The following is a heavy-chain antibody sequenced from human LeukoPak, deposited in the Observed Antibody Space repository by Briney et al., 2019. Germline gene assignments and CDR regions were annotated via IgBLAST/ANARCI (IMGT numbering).Heavy chain of an antibody. Sequence: PGGSLRLSCAASGFTFSSYGMHWVRQAPDKGLEWVAFIRYDGNNKYYVDSVKGRFTISRDNSKNTLYLQMNSLRAEDTAVYYCAKAVTTYYYDTSGYSDYWGQGTLVTVSS. D-gene: IGHD3-22*01. CDR3: AKAVTTYYYDTSGYSDY. J-gene: IGHJ4*02. V-gene: IGHV3-30*02. CDR2: IRYDGNNK. CDR1: GFTFSSYG.